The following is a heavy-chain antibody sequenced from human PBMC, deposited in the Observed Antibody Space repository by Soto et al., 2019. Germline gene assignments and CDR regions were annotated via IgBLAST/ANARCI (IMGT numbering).Heavy chain of an antibody. J-gene: IGHJ6*02. Sequence: AETLSLTCAVYGGSFSGYYWSWIRQPPGKGLEWIGEINHSGSTNYNPSLKSRVTISVDTSKNQFSLKLSSVTAADTAVYYCARGRYGSGSYYSYLYYYYGMDVWGQGTTVTVS. D-gene: IGHD3-10*01. V-gene: IGHV4-34*01. CDR3: ARGRYGSGSYYSYLYYYYGMDV. CDR1: GGSFSGYY. CDR2: INHSGST.